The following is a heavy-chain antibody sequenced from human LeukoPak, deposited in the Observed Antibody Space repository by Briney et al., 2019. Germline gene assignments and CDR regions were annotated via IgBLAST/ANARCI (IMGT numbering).Heavy chain of an antibody. J-gene: IGHJ4*02. D-gene: IGHD2-2*02. Sequence: PSETLSLTCAVSGSSISSSNWWSWVRQPPGKGLEWIGEIYHSGSTNYNPSLKSRVTISVDKSKNQFSLKLSSVTAADTAVYYCARQDIVVVPAAIPSGRGGRFDYWGQGTLVTVSS. CDR2: IYHSGST. CDR3: ARQDIVVVPAAIPSGRGGRFDY. CDR1: GSSISSSNW. V-gene: IGHV4-4*02.